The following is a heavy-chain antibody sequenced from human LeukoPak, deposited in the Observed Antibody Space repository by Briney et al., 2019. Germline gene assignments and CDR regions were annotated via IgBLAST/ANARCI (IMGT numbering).Heavy chain of an antibody. CDR1: GFTFDDYA. CDR3: AKALERRIYYYGMDV. Sequence: PGRSLRLSCAASGFTFDDYAMHWVRQAPGKGLEWVSGISWNGGSIGYADSVKGRFTISRDNAKNSLYLQMNSLRAEDTALYYCAKALERRIYYYGMDVWGQGTTVTVSS. CDR2: ISWNGGSI. V-gene: IGHV3-9*01. J-gene: IGHJ6*02. D-gene: IGHD1-1*01.